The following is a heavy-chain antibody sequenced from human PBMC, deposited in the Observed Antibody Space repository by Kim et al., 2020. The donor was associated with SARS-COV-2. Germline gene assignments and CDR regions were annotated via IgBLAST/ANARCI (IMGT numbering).Heavy chain of an antibody. D-gene: IGHD3-9*01. CDR3: ARHLSYYDILTGYHAGAFDI. CDR1: GGSISSSSYY. J-gene: IGHJ3*02. Sequence: SETLSLTCTVSGGSISSSSYYWGWIRQPPGKGLEWIGSIYYSGSTYYNPSLKSRVTISVDTSKNQFSLKLSSVTAADTAVYYCARHLSYYDILTGYHAGAFDIWGQGTMVTVSS. V-gene: IGHV4-39*01. CDR2: IYYSGST.